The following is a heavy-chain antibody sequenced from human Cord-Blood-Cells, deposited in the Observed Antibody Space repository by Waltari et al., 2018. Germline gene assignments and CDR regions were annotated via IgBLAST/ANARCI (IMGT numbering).Heavy chain of an antibody. CDR2: INHSGST. CDR3: ARGDGLRDY. J-gene: IGHJ4*02. CDR1: GGSFSGYY. D-gene: IGHD4-17*01. Sequence: QVQLQQWGAGLLKPSETLSLTCAVYGGSFSGYYWGWTRQPPGKGLEWCGEINHSGSTNSTPSLKGRVTISVDTSKNQFSLKLSSVTAADTAVYYCARGDGLRDYWGQGTLVTVSS. V-gene: IGHV4-34*01.